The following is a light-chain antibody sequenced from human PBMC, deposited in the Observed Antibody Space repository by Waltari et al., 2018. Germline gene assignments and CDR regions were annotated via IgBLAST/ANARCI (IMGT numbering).Light chain of an antibody. Sequence: DIQMTQYPSSVSAYVGDSVTITCRASQGVSTWLAWYQQKPKKAPKSLRYAASHLHSGVPSRFSGRGSGTDFTLTITGLQPEEFATYYCQQYHSYPITLGQGTRLEIK. J-gene: IGKJ5*01. CDR2: AAS. CDR1: QGVSTW. V-gene: IGKV1D-16*01. CDR3: QQYHSYPIT.